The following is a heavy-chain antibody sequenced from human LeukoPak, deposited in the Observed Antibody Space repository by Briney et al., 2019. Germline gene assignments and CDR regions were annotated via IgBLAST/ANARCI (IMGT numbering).Heavy chain of an antibody. Sequence: PSETLSLTCTVSGGSISSGGYYWSWIRQHPGKXXXXXGYIYYSGSTYYXXSLKSRVTISVDTSKNQFSLKLSSVTAADTAVYYCARETRIAVAGTIDYWGQGTLVTVSS. CDR1: GGSISSGGYY. CDR2: IYYSGST. CDR3: ARETRIAVAGTIDY. D-gene: IGHD6-19*01. J-gene: IGHJ4*02. V-gene: IGHV4-31*03.